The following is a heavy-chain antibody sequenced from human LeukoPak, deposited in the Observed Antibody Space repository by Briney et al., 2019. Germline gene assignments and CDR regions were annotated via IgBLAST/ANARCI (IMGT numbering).Heavy chain of an antibody. J-gene: IGHJ6*02. CDR3: AKGGFVVVPAATHGMDV. D-gene: IGHD2-2*01. CDR2: TSGSGGST. CDR1: GFTFSSYA. V-gene: IGHV3-23*01. Sequence: PGGSLRLSCAASGFTFSSYAMSWVRQAPGEGLEWVSATSGSGGSTYYADSVKGRFTISRDNSKNTLYLQMNSLRAEDTAVYYCAKGGFVVVPAATHGMDVWGQGTTVTVSS.